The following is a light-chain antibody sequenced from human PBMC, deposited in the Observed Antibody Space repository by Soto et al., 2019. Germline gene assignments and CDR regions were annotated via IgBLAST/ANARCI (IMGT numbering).Light chain of an antibody. V-gene: IGKV3-11*01. J-gene: IGKJ4*01. CDR3: QQRSNWPLT. CDR1: QSVSSY. Sequence: EIELTQSPATLSLSAGERATLSCRASQSVSSYLAWYQQKPGQAPRLLIYDASNRATGIPARFSGSGSGTDFTLTISSLEPEDFAVYYCQQRSNWPLTFGGGTKVESK. CDR2: DAS.